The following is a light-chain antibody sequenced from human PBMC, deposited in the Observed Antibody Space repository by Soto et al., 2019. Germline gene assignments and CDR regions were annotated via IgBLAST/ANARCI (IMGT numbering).Light chain of an antibody. Sequence: EIVLTQSPATLSLSPGERATLSCRASQSVNNYLAWSQQKPGQAPMLVIYDVFNRATGTPARFSGSGSGKDFTLTISSLEPEDFGVYYCQQRSHWHGLPFGGGTSVDIK. CDR2: DVF. CDR1: QSVNNY. J-gene: IGKJ4*01. V-gene: IGKV3-11*01. CDR3: QQRSHWHGLP.